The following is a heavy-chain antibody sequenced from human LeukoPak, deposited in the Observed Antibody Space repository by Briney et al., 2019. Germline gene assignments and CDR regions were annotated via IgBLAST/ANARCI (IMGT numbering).Heavy chain of an antibody. CDR2: INTSGNT. D-gene: IGHD2-15*01. J-gene: IGHJ4*02. Sequence: SETLSLTCTASGCSISSYYLSWIRQPPGKGLEWIGRINTSGNTNYTPSLKSRCTLSVDTSRNQFYLQLNHLTAADTAVYYCAREVSGSCHFDYWGQGTLVTVSS. CDR3: AREVSGSCHFDY. CDR1: GCSISSYY. V-gene: IGHV4-4*07.